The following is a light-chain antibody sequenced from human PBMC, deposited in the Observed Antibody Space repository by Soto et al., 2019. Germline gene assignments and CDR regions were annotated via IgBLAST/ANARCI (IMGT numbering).Light chain of an antibody. J-gene: IGLJ2*01. CDR3: SSYTSSSTVV. CDR2: DVS. V-gene: IGLV2-14*03. CDR1: SSDVGCYNY. Sequence: QSALTQPASVSGSPGQSIIISCTGTSSDVGCYNYVSWYQQHPGKAPKLMIYDVSNRPLGVSTRFSGSKSGNTASLTISGLQAEDEADYYCSSYTSSSTVVFGGGTKVTVL.